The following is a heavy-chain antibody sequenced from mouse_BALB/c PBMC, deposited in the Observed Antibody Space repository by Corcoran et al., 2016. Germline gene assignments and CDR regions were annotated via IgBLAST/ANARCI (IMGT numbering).Heavy chain of an antibody. CDR1: GYSFTSYY. J-gene: IGHJ2*01. D-gene: IGHD2-9*01. Sequence: QVQLQQSGPELVKPGASVKISCKASGYSFTSYYIHWVKQRPGQGLEWIGWIFPGSGNTKYNEKFKGKATLTADTSSSTAYMQLSSLTSEDSAVYFCARPPTMLIYFDYWGQGTTLTVSS. CDR3: ARPPTMLIYFDY. CDR2: IFPGSGNT. V-gene: IGHV1-66*01.